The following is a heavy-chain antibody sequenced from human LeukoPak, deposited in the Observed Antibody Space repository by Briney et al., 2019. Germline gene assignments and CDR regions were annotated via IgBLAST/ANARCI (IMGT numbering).Heavy chain of an antibody. CDR3: AGSYYDSSGYYGAGAFDI. CDR2: ISYRGNNA. D-gene: IGHD3-22*01. Sequence: VGSLRLSCSASGFTFSNYAMYWVRQAPGKGLEWVSVISYRGNNAYYADSMEGRFTVSRDNSKNTLYLQMNSLRAEDTAVYYCAGSYYDSSGYYGAGAFDIWGQGTMVTVSS. J-gene: IGHJ3*02. V-gene: IGHV3-30-3*01. CDR1: GFTFSNYA.